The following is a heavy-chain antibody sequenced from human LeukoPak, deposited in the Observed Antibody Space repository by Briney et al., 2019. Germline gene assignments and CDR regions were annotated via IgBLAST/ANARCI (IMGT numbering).Heavy chain of an antibody. CDR1: GYSFTNYW. D-gene: IGHD1-1*01. CDR3: ARRGTTGTGWFDP. CDR2: IYPGDSDT. V-gene: IGHV5-51*01. Sequence: GESLKISCKGSGYSFTNYWIGWVRQMPGKGLEWVGIIYPGDSDTRYSPSFQGQVTISADKSISTAYLQWSSLKTSDTAMYYCARRGTTGTGWFDPWGQGTLVTVSS. J-gene: IGHJ5*02.